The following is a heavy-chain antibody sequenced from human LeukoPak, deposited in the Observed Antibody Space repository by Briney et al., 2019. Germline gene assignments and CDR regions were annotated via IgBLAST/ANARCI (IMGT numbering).Heavy chain of an antibody. D-gene: IGHD4-23*01. J-gene: IGHJ4*02. V-gene: IGHV1-46*01. Sequence: GASVKVSCKASGYTFTSYYMHWVRQAPGQGLEGMGIINPSGGSTSYAQKFQGRVTMTRDMSTSTVYMELSSLRSEATALYYCAREGYGGYYFDYWGQGNLVTVSS. CDR3: AREGYGGYYFDY. CDR2: INPSGGST. CDR1: GYTFTSYY.